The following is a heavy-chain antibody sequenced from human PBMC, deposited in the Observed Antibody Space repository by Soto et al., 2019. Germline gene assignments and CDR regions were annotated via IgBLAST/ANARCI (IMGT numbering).Heavy chain of an antibody. CDR3: AKDPNGYSSGWYLGVLFLY. Sequence: PGGSLRLSCAASGFTFSSYAMSWVRQAPGKGLEWVSAISGSGGSTYYADSVKGRLTISRDNSKNTLYLQMNSLRAEDTAVYYCAKDPNGYSSGWYLGVLFLYWGQGTLVTVSS. J-gene: IGHJ4*02. D-gene: IGHD6-19*01. V-gene: IGHV3-23*01. CDR2: ISGSGGST. CDR1: GFTFSSYA.